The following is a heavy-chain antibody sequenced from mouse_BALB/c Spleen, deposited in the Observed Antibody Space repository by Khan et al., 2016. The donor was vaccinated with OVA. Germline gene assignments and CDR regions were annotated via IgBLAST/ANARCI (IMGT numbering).Heavy chain of an antibody. Sequence: QIQLVQSGPELKKPGETVKISCKASGYTFTNYGMNRVKQAPGKGLKWMGWINTYTGEPTYADDFKGRFAFSLETSASTAYLQINNLKNEDTATYFCASSYGNYFDYWGQGTTLTVSS. J-gene: IGHJ2*01. V-gene: IGHV9-3-1*01. CDR2: INTYTGEP. CDR1: GYTFTNYG. CDR3: ASSYGNYFDY. D-gene: IGHD2-10*02.